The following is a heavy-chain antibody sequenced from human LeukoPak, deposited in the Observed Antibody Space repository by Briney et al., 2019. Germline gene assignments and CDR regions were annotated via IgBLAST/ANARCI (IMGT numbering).Heavy chain of an antibody. CDR1: GYTFTSYG. Sequence: ASVKVSCKASGYTFTSYGISWVRQAPGQGLEWMGWISAYNGNTNYAQKLQGRVTMTRNTSISTAYMELSSLRSEDTAVYYCARATTDSRSSDWFDPWGQGTLVTVSS. J-gene: IGHJ5*02. V-gene: IGHV1-18*01. D-gene: IGHD6-13*01. CDR3: ARATTDSRSSDWFDP. CDR2: ISAYNGNT.